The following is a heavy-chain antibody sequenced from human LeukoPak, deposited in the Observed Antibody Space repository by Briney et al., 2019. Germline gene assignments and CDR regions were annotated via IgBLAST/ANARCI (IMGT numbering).Heavy chain of an antibody. CDR3: AHRGVRYFGQGVWFDP. CDR2: IYWDEDK. Sequence: SGPTLVNPTQTLTLTCTFSGFSLSTSGVGVGWIPQLPGKALDSLSLIYWDEDKRYNPTLKSRLTITKDPSKNQVVLTMTNMDPVDTATYYCAHRGVRYFGQGVWFDPWGQGTLVTVSS. D-gene: IGHD3-9*01. J-gene: IGHJ5*02. V-gene: IGHV2-5*02. CDR1: GFSLSTSGVG.